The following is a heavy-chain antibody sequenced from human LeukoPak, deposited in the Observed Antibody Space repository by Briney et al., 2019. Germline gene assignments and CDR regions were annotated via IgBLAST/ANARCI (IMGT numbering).Heavy chain of an antibody. CDR1: GFTFSFTN. Sequence: GGSLRLSCAASGFTFSFTNAWMNWVRQAPGKGLEWVSVIYSGGTTYYADSVKGRFSISRDNSKNTLYLQMNSLRAEDTAVYYCARYDYGRSGFDYWGQGTLVTVSS. V-gene: IGHV3-66*01. D-gene: IGHD5-12*01. CDR2: IYSGGTT. J-gene: IGHJ4*02. CDR3: ARYDYGRSGFDY.